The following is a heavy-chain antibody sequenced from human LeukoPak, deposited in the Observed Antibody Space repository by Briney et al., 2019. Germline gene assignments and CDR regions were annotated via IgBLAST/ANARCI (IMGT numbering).Heavy chain of an antibody. CDR1: GYSISSGYY. CDR2: IYHSGST. V-gene: IGHV4-38-2*02. Sequence: SETLSLTCTVSGYSISSGYYWGWIRQPPGKGLEWIGSIYHSGSTYYNPSLKSRVTISVDTSKNQFSLKLSSVTAADTAVYYCARDDSGSYYHTFDYWGQGTLVTVSS. CDR3: ARDDSGSYYHTFDY. D-gene: IGHD1-26*01. J-gene: IGHJ4*02.